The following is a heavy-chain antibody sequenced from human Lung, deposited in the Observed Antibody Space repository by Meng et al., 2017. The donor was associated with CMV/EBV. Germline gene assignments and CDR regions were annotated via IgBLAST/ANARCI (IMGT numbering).Heavy chain of an antibody. J-gene: IGHJ6*02. CDR2: ISYDGSNK. CDR3: ARDALSARYYDFWSGYGGCYYYGMDV. CDR1: VFTFSSYA. D-gene: IGHD3-3*01. Sequence: LTCAASVFTFSSYAMHWVRQAPGKGLEWVAVISYDGSNKYYAESVKGRFTISRDNSKNTLYLQMNSLRAEDTPVYYCARDALSARYYDFWSGYGGCYYYGMDVWGQGTTVTVSS. V-gene: IGHV3-30-3*01.